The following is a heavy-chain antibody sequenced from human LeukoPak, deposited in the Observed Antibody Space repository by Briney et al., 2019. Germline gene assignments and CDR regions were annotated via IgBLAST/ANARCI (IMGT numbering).Heavy chain of an antibody. CDR1: GFTFSSYA. J-gene: IGHJ6*02. Sequence: GGSLRLSCAASGFTFSSYAITWVRQAPGKGLEWVSTVSGGGGSTYYADSVKGRFTISRDNSQNTLYLQMNSLRAEDTAVYYCARVGPRFLEWPPYYYGMDVWGQGTTVTVYS. V-gene: IGHV3-23*01. CDR2: VSGGGGST. D-gene: IGHD3-3*01. CDR3: ARVGPRFLEWPPYYYGMDV.